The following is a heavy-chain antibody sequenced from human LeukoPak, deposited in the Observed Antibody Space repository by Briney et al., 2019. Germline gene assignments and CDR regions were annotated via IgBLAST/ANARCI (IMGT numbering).Heavy chain of an antibody. CDR2: IYSGGST. CDR3: ATGERMVRGDGVDY. CDR1: GFTVRNNY. Sequence: GGSLRLSCAASGFTVRNNYMSWVRQAPGKGLEWVSVIYSGGSTYYADSVKGRFTISRDDSKNTLYLQMNSLRAEDTAVYFCATGERMVRGDGVDYWGQGTLVTVSS. J-gene: IGHJ4*02. V-gene: IGHV3-66*01. D-gene: IGHD3-10*01.